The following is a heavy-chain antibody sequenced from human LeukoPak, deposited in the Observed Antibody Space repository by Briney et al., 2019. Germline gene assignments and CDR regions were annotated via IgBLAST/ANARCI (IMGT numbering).Heavy chain of an antibody. Sequence: SETLSLTCAVYVGSFSVYYWSWIRQPPGGGVEWIGEINHSGSTNYNPSLKSRVTISVDTSKNQFSLKLSSVTAADTAVYYCAREIRGNYYFDYWGEGSLVTVSS. CDR3: AREIRGNYYFDY. CDR2: INHSGST. V-gene: IGHV4-34*01. CDR1: VGSFSVYY. J-gene: IGHJ4*02. D-gene: IGHD1-7*01.